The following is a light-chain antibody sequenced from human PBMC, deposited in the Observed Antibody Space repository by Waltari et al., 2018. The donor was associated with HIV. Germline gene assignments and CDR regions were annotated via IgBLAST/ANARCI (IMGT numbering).Light chain of an antibody. V-gene: IGLV3-21*02. CDR2: DDS. CDR1: NIKSKN. J-gene: IGLJ2*01. Sequence: SYVLTQPPSVSVAPGQTATITCGGNNIKSKNMHWYRQSPGQAPTLVVYDDSARPSGIPERVSGSHSENTATLTISRVEAGDEADYYCQVWDSTTDEGVFGGGTKLAVL. CDR3: QVWDSTTDEGV.